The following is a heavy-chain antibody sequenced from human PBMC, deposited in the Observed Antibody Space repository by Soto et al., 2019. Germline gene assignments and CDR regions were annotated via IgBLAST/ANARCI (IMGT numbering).Heavy chain of an antibody. CDR3: AKGLPDY. D-gene: IGHD5-12*01. CDR1: GFTLSGYS. V-gene: IGHV3-21*04. CDR2: ISTSSSYI. Sequence: PGGSLRLSCAASGFTLSGYSMNWVRQAPGKGLEWVSSISTSSSYIHYADSVKGRFTISRDNAENSLYLQMNSLRAEDTAVYYCAKGLPDYWGQGTLVTVSS. J-gene: IGHJ4*02.